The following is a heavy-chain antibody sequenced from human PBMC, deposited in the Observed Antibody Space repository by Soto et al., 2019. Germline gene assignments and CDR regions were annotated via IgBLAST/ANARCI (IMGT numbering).Heavy chain of an antibody. CDR1: GYTFTSYG. J-gene: IGHJ5*02. D-gene: IGHD3-22*01. CDR2: ISAYNGNT. CDR3: ARVGTDYYDSSGYYSP. V-gene: IGHV1-18*01. Sequence: ASVKVSCKASGYTFTSYGISWVRQAPGQGLEWMGWISAYNGNTNHAQKLQGRVTMTTDTSTSTAYMELRSLRSDDTAVYYCARVGTDYYDSSGYYSPWGQGTLLTVSS.